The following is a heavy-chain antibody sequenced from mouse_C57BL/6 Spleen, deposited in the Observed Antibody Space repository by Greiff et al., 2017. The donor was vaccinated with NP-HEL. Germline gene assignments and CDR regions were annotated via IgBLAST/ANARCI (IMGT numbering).Heavy chain of an antibody. J-gene: IGHJ2*01. V-gene: IGHV5-17*01. CDR3: ARSSPHFDD. CDR1: GFTFSDYG. Sequence: DVHLVESGGGLVKPGGSLKLSCAASGFTFSDYGMHWVRQAPEKGLEWVAYISSGSSTIYYADTVKGRFTISRDNAKNTLFLQMTRLRSEDTAMYYCARSSPHFDDWGQGTTLTVTS. CDR2: ISSGSSTI. D-gene: IGHD1-1*01.